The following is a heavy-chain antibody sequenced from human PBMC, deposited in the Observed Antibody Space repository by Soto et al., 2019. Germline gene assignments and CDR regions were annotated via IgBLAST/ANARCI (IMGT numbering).Heavy chain of an antibody. Sequence: QVQLQQWGAGLLKPSETLSLTCAVYGGSFSGYYWSWIRQPPGKGLEWIGEINHSGSTNYNPSLKSRVTISVDTSKNQFSLKLSSVTAADTAVYYCARGHWFDPWCQGTLVTVSS. CDR2: INHSGST. CDR3: ARGHWFDP. J-gene: IGHJ5*02. V-gene: IGHV4-34*01. CDR1: GGSFSGYY.